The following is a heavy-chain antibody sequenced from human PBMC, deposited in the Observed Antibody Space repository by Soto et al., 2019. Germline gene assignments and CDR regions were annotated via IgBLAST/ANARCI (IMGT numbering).Heavy chain of an antibody. Sequence: SETLSLTCAASGYSISSGYYWGWIRQPPGKGLEWIGRIYHSGSTYYNPSLKSRVTISGDTSKNKLSLKLSSVTAADTAVYYCARDPSYISGYFDYWGQGTLVTV. D-gene: IGHD6-19*01. CDR3: ARDPSYISGYFDY. V-gene: IGHV4-38-2*02. CDR2: IYHSGST. CDR1: GYSISSGYY. J-gene: IGHJ4*02.